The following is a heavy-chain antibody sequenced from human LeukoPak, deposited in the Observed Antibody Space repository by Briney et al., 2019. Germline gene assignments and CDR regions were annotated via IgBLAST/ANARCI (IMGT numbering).Heavy chain of an antibody. V-gene: IGHV4-34*01. CDR2: INHSGST. J-gene: IGHJ4*02. Sequence: SETPSLTCAVYGGSFSGYYWSWIRQPPGKGLEWIGEINHSGSTNYNPSLKSRVTISVDTSKNQFSLKLSSVTAADTAVYYCARGYGGSGSYYRRPQYFDYWGQGTLVTVSS. CDR1: GGSFSGYY. CDR3: ARGYGGSGSYYRRPQYFDY. D-gene: IGHD3-10*01.